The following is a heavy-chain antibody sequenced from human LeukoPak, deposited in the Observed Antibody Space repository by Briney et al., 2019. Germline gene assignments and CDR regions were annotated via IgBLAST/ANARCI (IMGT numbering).Heavy chain of an antibody. CDR1: GGSFSGYY. V-gene: IGHV4-34*01. J-gene: IGHJ4*02. CDR2: INHSGST. CDR3: ARGGPGYSSSWYWSPLDY. D-gene: IGHD6-13*01. Sequence: SETLSLTCAVYGGSFSGYYWSWIRQPPGKGLEWIGEINHSGSTNYNPSLKSRVTISVDTSKNQFSLKLSSVTAADTAVYYCARGGPGYSSSWYWSPLDYWGQGTLVTVSS.